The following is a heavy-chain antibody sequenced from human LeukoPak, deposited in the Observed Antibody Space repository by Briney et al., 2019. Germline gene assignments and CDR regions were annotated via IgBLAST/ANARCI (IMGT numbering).Heavy chain of an antibody. CDR3: ARGVFMTSGRYFYYMDL. J-gene: IGHJ6*03. V-gene: IGHV4-61*02. D-gene: IGHD2-21*01. Sequence: SETLSLTCSVSAASISSDNYYWNWIRQPAGRGLEWIGRFYAGDTKYNPSLNNRATVSVDTSKNQFSLTLSSVTAADTVTYYCARGVFMTSGRYFYYMDLWGTGTTVTVSS. CDR2: FYAGDT. CDR1: AASISSDNYY.